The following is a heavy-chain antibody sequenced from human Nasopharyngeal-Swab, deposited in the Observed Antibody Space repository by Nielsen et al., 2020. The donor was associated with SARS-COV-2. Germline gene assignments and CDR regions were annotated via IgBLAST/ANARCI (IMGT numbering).Heavy chain of an antibody. V-gene: IGHV3-66*02. CDR2: IYSGGST. Sequence: GESPKISCAASGFTVSSNYMSWVRQAPGKGLEWVSVIYSGGSTYYADSVKGRFTISRDNSKNTLYLQMNSLRAEDTAVYYCARQGFVLYFDYWGQGTLVTVSS. D-gene: IGHD2-8*01. J-gene: IGHJ4*02. CDR3: ARQGFVLYFDY. CDR1: GFTVSSNY.